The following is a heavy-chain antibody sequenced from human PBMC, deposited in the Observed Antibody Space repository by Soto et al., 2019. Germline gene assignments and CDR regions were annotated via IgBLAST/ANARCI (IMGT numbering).Heavy chain of an antibody. CDR3: AKDPYGDYVRYFDY. CDR1: VFTFHYYA. Sequence: WGSLILSCATSVFTFHYYAVSWVRQAPVKGLEWFSAIAFTGSSTYYADSVKGRFTISRDNSKKTLYLQMNSLRAEDTAVYYCAKDPYGDYVRYFDYWGQGTLVTVSS. D-gene: IGHD4-17*01. CDR2: IAFTGSST. V-gene: IGHV3-23*01. J-gene: IGHJ4*02.